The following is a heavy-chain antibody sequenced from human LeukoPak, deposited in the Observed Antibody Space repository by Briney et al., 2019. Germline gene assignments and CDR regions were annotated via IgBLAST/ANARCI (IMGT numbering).Heavy chain of an antibody. CDR1: GFTFDDYA. CDR3: ARAPRYNWNSYYFDY. CDR2: ISGNSGSI. D-gene: IGHD1-7*01. J-gene: IGHJ4*02. V-gene: IGHV3-9*01. Sequence: QSGGSLRLSCAASGFTFDDYAMHWVRQAPGKGLEWVSGISGNSGSIGYADSVKGRFTISRDNAKNSLYLQMNSLRAEDTALYYCARAPRYNWNSYYFDYWGQGTLVTVSS.